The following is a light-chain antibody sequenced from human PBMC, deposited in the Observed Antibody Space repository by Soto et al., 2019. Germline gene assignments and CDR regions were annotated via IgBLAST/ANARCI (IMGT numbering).Light chain of an antibody. J-gene: IGKJ1*01. V-gene: IGKV1-5*01. CDR3: QQYNTYWT. CDR2: DAS. Sequence: DIQMTQSPSTLSASVGDRVTITCRASQNINSWLAWYQQKPGKAPKLLIYDASSLKSGVPPRFSGSGSETEFTLTISSLQPDDFATYYCQQYNTYWTSGQGTKVDIK. CDR1: QNINSW.